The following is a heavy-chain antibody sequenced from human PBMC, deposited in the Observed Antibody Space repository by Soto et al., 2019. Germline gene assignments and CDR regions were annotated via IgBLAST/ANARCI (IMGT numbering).Heavy chain of an antibody. V-gene: IGHV4-34*01. D-gene: IGHD3-10*01. J-gene: IGHJ6*02. Sequence: PSETLSLTCAVYGGSLSGYYWSWIRQPPGKGLEWIGEINHSGSTNYNPSLKSRVTISVDTSKNQFSLKLSSVTAADTAVYYCARLLWHPYGMDVWGQGTTVTVSS. CDR3: ARLLWHPYGMDV. CDR1: GGSLSGYY. CDR2: INHSGST.